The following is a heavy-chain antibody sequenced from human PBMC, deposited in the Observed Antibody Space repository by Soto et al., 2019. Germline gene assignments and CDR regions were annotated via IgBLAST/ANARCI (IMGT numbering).Heavy chain of an antibody. CDR1: GYSISSGDY. CDR2: IYHSGST. Sequence: SETLSLTCAVSGYSISSGDYCGWIRKPPGKGLEWIGSIYHSGSTYYNQSLKRRVTISVDTSKNQFSLKLSSVTAADTAVYYCARVGGAYGSGSSYYYYGMDVWGQGNTVT. CDR3: ARVGGAYGSGSSYYYYGMDV. J-gene: IGHJ6*02. D-gene: IGHD3-10*01. V-gene: IGHV4-38-2*01.